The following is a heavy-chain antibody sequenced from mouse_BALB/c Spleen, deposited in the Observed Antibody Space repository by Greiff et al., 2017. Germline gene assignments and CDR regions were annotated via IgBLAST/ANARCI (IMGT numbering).Heavy chain of an antibody. CDR3: ARDYDYDRGGYAMDY. V-gene: IGHV5-4*02. CDR1: GFTFSDYY. D-gene: IGHD2-4*01. Sequence: EVQVVESGGGLVKPGGSLKLSCAASGFTFSDYYMYWVRQTPEKRLEWVATISDGGSYTYYPDSVKGRFTISRDNAKNNLYLQMSSLKSEDTAMYYCARDYDYDRGGYAMDYWGQGTSVTVSS. J-gene: IGHJ4*01. CDR2: ISDGGSYT.